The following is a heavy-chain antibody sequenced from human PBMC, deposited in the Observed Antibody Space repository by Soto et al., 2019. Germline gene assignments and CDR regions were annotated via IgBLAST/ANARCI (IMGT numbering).Heavy chain of an antibody. D-gene: IGHD3-3*01. V-gene: IGHV5-51*01. CDR3: ARRVQGYYYGMDV. Sequence: GESLKISCKGSGYSFTIYCIGWVLQMPGKGLEWMGIIYPGDSDTRYSPSFQGQVTISADKSISTAYLQWSSLKASDTAMYYCARRVQGYYYGMDVWGQGTTVTVSS. CDR1: GYSFTIYC. J-gene: IGHJ6*02. CDR2: IYPGDSDT.